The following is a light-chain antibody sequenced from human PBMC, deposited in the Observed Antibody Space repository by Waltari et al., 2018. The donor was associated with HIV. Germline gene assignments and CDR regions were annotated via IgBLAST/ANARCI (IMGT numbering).Light chain of an antibody. J-gene: IGKJ4*01. V-gene: IGKV3D-15*01. CDR1: QSVSSN. CDR3: QQYNKWPLT. CDR2: GAS. Sequence: EIVMMQSPATLSVSPGERATLSCRASQSVSSNLAWYQQKPGQAPRLLIYGASTRATGIPARFRGSGSGTEFTLTISSLQSEDFAVYYCQQYNKWPLTFGGGTKVEIK.